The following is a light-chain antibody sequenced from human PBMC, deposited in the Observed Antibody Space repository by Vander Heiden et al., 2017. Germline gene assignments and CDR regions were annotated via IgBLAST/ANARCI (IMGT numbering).Light chain of an antibody. J-gene: IGKJ5*01. CDR3: QQRSNWPPSLT. Sequence: IVSTQSLGTPSWAPGERATLSCRAGRTVSSYFASCHQQPGQPPRLLIYDAYNRAAGIPARFSGGRSGADFTLTISSLVPEDFAVYYYQQRSNWPPSLTFGQGTRLEIK. V-gene: IGKV3-11*01. CDR1: RTVSSY. CDR2: DAY.